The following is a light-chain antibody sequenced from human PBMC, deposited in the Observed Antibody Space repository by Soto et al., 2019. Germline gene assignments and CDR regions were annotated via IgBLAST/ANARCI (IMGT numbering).Light chain of an antibody. CDR3: AAWDDNLNGPV. V-gene: IGLV1-44*01. CDR2: GDD. Sequence: QSVLTQPPSASGTPGQRVNISCSGSTSNIRSNTVNWYQQFPGTAPKLLIYGDDQRPSGVPDRISGSKSGTSASVAISGLQSDDEADYFCAAWDDNLNGPVFGGGTKVTVL. CDR1: TSNIRSNT. J-gene: IGLJ3*02.